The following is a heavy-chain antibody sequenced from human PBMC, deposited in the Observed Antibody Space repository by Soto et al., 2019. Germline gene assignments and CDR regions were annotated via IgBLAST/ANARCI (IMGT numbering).Heavy chain of an antibody. CDR1: GFAFSSSA. CDR3: AQWPPSPKMGVTSH. CDR2: ITVAGGGT. D-gene: IGHD1-26*01. Sequence: EVQLLESGGGLVQPGGSLRLSCAASGFAFSSSAMAWVRQTPGKGLQWVSAITVAGGGTYYADSVKGRFTISRDNSKKTLYLQMSSLSSEDTALYFCAQWPPSPKMGVTSHWGQGTLVTVSS. V-gene: IGHV3-23*01. J-gene: IGHJ4*02.